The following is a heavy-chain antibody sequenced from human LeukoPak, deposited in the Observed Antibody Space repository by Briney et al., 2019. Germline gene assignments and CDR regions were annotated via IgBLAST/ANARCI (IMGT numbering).Heavy chain of an antibody. CDR1: GFTFGDYA. Sequence: GRSLRLSCTASGFTFGDYAMTWVRQAPGKGLEWVSGISDDGYSTYYADSVKGRFTISRDNSKNTLYLQMNSLRAEDTAVYYCAKARGIHYYYHMDVWGKGTTVTISS. V-gene: IGHV3-23*01. CDR3: AKARGIHYYYHMDV. CDR2: ISDDGYST. D-gene: IGHD6-25*01. J-gene: IGHJ6*03.